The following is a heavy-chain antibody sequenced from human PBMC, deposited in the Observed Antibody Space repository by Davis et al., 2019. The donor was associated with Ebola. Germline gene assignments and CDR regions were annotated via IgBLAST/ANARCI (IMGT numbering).Heavy chain of an antibody. D-gene: IGHD3-9*01. CDR2: IIPILGIA. Sequence: SVKVSCKASGGTFSSYTISWVRQAPGQGLEWMGRIIPILGIANYAQKFQGRVTITADKSTSTAYMELSSLRSEDTAVYYCARGDVLRYFDWLDYWGQGTLVTVSS. CDR1: GGTFSSYT. CDR3: ARGDVLRYFDWLDY. V-gene: IGHV1-69*02. J-gene: IGHJ4*02.